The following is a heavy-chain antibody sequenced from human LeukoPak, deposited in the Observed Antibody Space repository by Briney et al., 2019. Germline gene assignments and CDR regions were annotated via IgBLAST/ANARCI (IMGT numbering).Heavy chain of an antibody. J-gene: IGHJ6*03. D-gene: IGHD6-19*01. CDR3: ARGPKSQWLCDYYYYYMDV. CDR1: GYTFTRYG. CDR2: ISPYNGNT. Sequence: ASVKVSCKASGYTFTRYGISWVRQAPGQGLEWMGWISPYNGNTNYAQKLQGRVTMTTDTSTSTAYMELRSLRSDDTAVYYCARGPKSQWLCDYYYYYMDVWGKGTTVTVSS. V-gene: IGHV1-18*01.